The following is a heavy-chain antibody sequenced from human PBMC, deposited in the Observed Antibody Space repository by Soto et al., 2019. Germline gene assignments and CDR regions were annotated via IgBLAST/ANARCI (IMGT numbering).Heavy chain of an antibody. CDR2: IYYSGST. Sequence: QVQLQESGPGLVKPSETLSLTCTVSGGSISSYYWSWIRQPPGKGLEWIGYIYYSGSTNYNPSLKSRATISVDTSKNHFSLKMSSVTAADKAVYYCARGGGSPDDWGQGTRVAVSS. J-gene: IGHJ4*02. CDR1: GGSISSYY. V-gene: IGHV4-59*01. D-gene: IGHD2-15*01. CDR3: ARGGGSPDD.